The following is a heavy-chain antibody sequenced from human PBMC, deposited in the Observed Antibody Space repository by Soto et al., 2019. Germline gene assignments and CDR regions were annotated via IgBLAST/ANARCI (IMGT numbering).Heavy chain of an antibody. Sequence: ASVKVSCKASGGTFSSYAISWVRQAPGQGLEWMGGIIPIFGTANYAQKFQGRVTITADESTSTAYMELSSLRSEDTAVYYCARDPKTIAAAGTDAFDIWGQGTMVTVSS. CDR2: IIPIFGTA. J-gene: IGHJ3*02. V-gene: IGHV1-69*13. CDR1: GGTFSSYA. D-gene: IGHD6-13*01. CDR3: ARDPKTIAAAGTDAFDI.